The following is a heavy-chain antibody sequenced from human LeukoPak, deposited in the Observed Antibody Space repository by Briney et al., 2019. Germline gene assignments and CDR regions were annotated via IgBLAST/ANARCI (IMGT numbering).Heavy chain of an antibody. CDR2: INHSGST. Sequence: SETLSLTCAVYGGSFSGYYWSWIRQPPGKGLEWIGEINHSGSTNYNPSLKSRVTISVDTSKNQFSLKLSSVTAADTAVYYCARDGEYYDSSGIDYWGQGTLVTVSS. J-gene: IGHJ4*02. D-gene: IGHD3-22*01. V-gene: IGHV4-34*01. CDR1: GGSFSGYY. CDR3: ARDGEYYDSSGIDY.